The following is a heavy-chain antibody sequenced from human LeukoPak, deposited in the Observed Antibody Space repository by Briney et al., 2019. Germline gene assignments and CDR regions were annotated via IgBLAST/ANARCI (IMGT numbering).Heavy chain of an antibody. V-gene: IGHV4-34*01. J-gene: IGHJ4*02. Sequence: PSETLSLTCAVYGGSFSGHYWSWIRQPPGKGLEWIGEINHSGSTNYNPSLKSRVTISVDTSKNQFSLKLSSVTAADTAVYYCAIETVATGYWGQGTLVTVSS. CDR1: GGSFSGHY. CDR2: INHSGST. CDR3: AIETVATGY. D-gene: IGHD4-17*01.